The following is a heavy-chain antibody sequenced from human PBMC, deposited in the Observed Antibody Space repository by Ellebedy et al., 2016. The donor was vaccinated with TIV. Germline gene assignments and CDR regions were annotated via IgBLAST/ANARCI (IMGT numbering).Heavy chain of an antibody. Sequence: GGSLRLXXAASGFTFSSYWMSWVRQAPGKGLEWVANIKQDGSEKYYVDSVKGRFTISRDNAKNSLYLQMNSLGAEDTAVYYCARTIAAAAPWLVPYYYYGMDVWGQGTTVTVSS. D-gene: IGHD6-13*01. CDR1: GFTFSSYW. V-gene: IGHV3-7*01. CDR2: IKQDGSEK. CDR3: ARTIAAAAPWLVPYYYYGMDV. J-gene: IGHJ6*02.